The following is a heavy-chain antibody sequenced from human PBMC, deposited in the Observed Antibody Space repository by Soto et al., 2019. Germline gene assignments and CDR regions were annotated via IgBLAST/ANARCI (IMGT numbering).Heavy chain of an antibody. V-gene: IGHV3-30-3*01. CDR1: GFTFSSYG. CDR3: ARDGNNYDSSGPCFDN. J-gene: IGHJ4*02. Sequence: QVQLVESGGGVVQPGRSLRLSCAASGFTFSSYGMHWVRQAPGKGLEWVAVISYDGSSKYYADSVKGRFTISRDNSKNTLYLQMNSLRAEDTAVYYCARDGNNYDSSGPCFDNWGQGTLVTVSS. CDR2: ISYDGSSK. D-gene: IGHD3-22*01.